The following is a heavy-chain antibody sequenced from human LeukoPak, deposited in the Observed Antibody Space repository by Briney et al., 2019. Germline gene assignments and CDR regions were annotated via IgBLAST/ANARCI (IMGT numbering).Heavy chain of an antibody. CDR2: ISSSGITF. Sequence: QPGGSLRLSCAASGFTFSDYYMSWIRQAPGKGLEWVSCISSSGITFYYADSVKGQFTISRDNAKNSLYLQMNSLRAEDTAVYYCATGHLTMVRGVISYYYYMDVWGKGTTVTVSS. CDR1: GFTFSDYY. V-gene: IGHV3-11*01. CDR3: ATGHLTMVRGVISYYYYMDV. J-gene: IGHJ6*03. D-gene: IGHD3-10*01.